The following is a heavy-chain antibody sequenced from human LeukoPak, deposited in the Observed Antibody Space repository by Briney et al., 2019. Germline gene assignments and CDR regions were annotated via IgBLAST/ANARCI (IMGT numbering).Heavy chain of an antibody. CDR1: GFTFSSYA. Sequence: GGSLRLSCAASGFTFSSYAMHWVRQAPGKGLEWVAVMSYDGSNKYYADSVKGRFTISRDNSKNTLYLQMNSLRAEDTAVYYCASLGYCSGGSCGRIDYWDQGTLVTVSS. J-gene: IGHJ4*02. CDR3: ASLGYCSGGSCGRIDY. D-gene: IGHD2-15*01. CDR2: MSYDGSNK. V-gene: IGHV3-30-3*01.